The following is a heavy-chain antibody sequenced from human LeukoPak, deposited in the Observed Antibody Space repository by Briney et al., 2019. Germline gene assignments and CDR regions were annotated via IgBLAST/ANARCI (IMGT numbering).Heavy chain of an antibody. J-gene: IGHJ4*02. V-gene: IGHV3-30*03. CDR2: ISYDGSNK. CDR3: ARDRQWLARGDY. Sequence: GGSLRLSCAASGFTFSSYGMHWVRQAPGKGLEWVAVISYDGSNKYYAGSVKGRFTISRDNAKNSLYLQMNSLRAEDTAVYYCARDRQWLARGDYWGQGTLVTVSS. CDR1: GFTFSSYG. D-gene: IGHD6-19*01.